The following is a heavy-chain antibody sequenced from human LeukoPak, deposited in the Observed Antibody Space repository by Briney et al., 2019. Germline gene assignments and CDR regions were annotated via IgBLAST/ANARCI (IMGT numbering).Heavy chain of an antibody. CDR2: INHSGST. J-gene: IGHJ4*02. D-gene: IGHD1-26*01. V-gene: IGHV4-34*08. CDR3: ASYTTQYSGSYFDY. Sequence: GSLRLSCAASGFTFSSYGMSWIRQPPGKGLEWIGEINHSGSTNYDPSLKSRVTISVDTSKNQFSLKLSSVTAADTAVYYCASYTTQYSGSYFDYWGQGTLVTVSS. CDR1: GFTFSSYG.